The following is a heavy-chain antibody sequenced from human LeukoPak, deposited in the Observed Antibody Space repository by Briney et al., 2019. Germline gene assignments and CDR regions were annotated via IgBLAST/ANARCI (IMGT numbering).Heavy chain of an antibody. V-gene: IGHV3-53*01. CDR3: AREIGGFLRYHYYHCRDV. CDR1: GFTVRSSY. CDR2: IYSGGTT. D-gene: IGHD2/OR15-2a*01. Sequence: GGSLRLACAASGFTVRSSYMIWVSQAPGKGLGWVSAIYSGGTTYHAASVKGRFTISRDNSQNTLYLQMDSLSAEDTAVYYCAREIGGFLRYHYYHCRDVWGQGTTVTVSS. J-gene: IGHJ6*02.